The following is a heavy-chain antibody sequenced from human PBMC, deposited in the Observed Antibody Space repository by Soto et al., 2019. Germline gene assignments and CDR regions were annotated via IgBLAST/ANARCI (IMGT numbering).Heavy chain of an antibody. Sequence: LVKVSCKASGGTFSSYAISWVRQAPGQGLEWMGGIIPIFGTANYAQKFQGRVTITADESTSTAYMELSSLRSEDTAVYYCARSLYSGYDFDYWGQGTLVTVSS. CDR3: ARSLYSGYDFDY. CDR1: GGTFSSYA. CDR2: IIPIFGTA. V-gene: IGHV1-69*13. J-gene: IGHJ4*02. D-gene: IGHD5-12*01.